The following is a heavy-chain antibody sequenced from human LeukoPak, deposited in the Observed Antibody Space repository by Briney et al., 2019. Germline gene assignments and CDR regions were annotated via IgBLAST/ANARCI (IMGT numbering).Heavy chain of an antibody. CDR2: IWYDGSNK. D-gene: IGHD6-13*01. J-gene: IGHJ4*02. Sequence: GGSLRVSCAASGFTFSSYGMHWVRQALGKGLEWVAVIWYDGSNKYYADSVKGRFTISRDNSKNTLYLQMNSLRAEDTAVYYCARDRGIAAAWYYFDYWGQGTLVTVSS. V-gene: IGHV3-33*01. CDR3: ARDRGIAAAWYYFDY. CDR1: GFTFSSYG.